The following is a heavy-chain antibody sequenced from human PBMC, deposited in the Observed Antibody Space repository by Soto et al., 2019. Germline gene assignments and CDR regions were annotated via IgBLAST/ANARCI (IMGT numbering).Heavy chain of an antibody. J-gene: IGHJ6*02. D-gene: IGHD6-6*01. CDR1: GFTFSSYA. Sequence: GGSLRLSCAASGFTFSSYAMSWVRQAPGKGLEWVSAISGSGGSTYYADSVKGRFTISRDNSKNTLYLQMNSLRAEDTAVYYCAKPGSGSSSVYYYYYGMEVWGQGTTVTVSS. CDR2: ISGSGGST. V-gene: IGHV3-23*01. CDR3: AKPGSGSSSVYYYYYGMEV.